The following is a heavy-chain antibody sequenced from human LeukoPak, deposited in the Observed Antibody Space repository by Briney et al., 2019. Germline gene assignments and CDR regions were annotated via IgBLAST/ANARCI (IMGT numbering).Heavy chain of an antibody. CDR3: AKGYGSGTAYGLDV. CDR2: ISYDGSNK. J-gene: IGHJ6*02. CDR1: GFTFSSYA. V-gene: IGHV3-30-3*01. Sequence: PGGSLRLSCAASGFTFSSYAMHWVRQAPGKGLEWVAVISYDGSNKYYADSVKGRFTISRDNSKNSLYLQMNSLRAEDTALYYCAKGYGSGTAYGLDVWGQGTAVTVSS. D-gene: IGHD3-10*01.